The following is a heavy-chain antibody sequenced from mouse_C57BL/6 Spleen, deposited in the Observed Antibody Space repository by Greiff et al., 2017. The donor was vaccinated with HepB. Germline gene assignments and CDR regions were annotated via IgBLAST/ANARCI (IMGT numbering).Heavy chain of an antibody. V-gene: IGHV1-39*01. D-gene: IGHD2-4*01. Sequence: VQLKESGPELVKPGASVKISCKASGYSFTDYNMNWVKQSNGKSLEWIGVINPNYGTTSYNQKFKGKATLTVDQSSSTAYMQLNSLTSEDSAVYYCARGRVYDYDDYYAMDYWGQGTSVTVSS. CDR3: ARGRVYDYDDYYAMDY. CDR1: GYSFTDYN. CDR2: INPNYGTT. J-gene: IGHJ4*01.